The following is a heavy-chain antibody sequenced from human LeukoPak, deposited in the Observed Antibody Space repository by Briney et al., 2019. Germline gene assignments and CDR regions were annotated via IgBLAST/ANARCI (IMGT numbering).Heavy chain of an antibody. Sequence: NPGGSLRLSCAASGFTFDDYAMHWVRQAPGKGLEWVSGISWNSGSIGYADSVKGRFTISRDNAKNSLYLQMNSLRAEDTALYYCAKDKAMAYYYGMDVWSQGTTVTVSS. CDR2: ISWNSGSI. D-gene: IGHD5-18*01. CDR1: GFTFDDYA. V-gene: IGHV3-9*01. CDR3: AKDKAMAYYYGMDV. J-gene: IGHJ6*02.